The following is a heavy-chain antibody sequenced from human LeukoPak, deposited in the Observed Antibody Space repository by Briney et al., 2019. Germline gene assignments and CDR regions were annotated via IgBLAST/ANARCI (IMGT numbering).Heavy chain of an antibody. CDR1: GFPFSSYE. CDR3: ARDSVGDLLDY. Sequence: GGSLGLSCAGSGFPFSSYEMNWLRQAPGKGLEWVSHIDSSGITIYYGDSVKGRFTISRDNAKNSIYLQMDSLRVEDTATYYCARDSVGDLLDYWGQGTPVTVSS. V-gene: IGHV3-48*03. CDR2: IDSSGITI. D-gene: IGHD4-17*01. J-gene: IGHJ4*02.